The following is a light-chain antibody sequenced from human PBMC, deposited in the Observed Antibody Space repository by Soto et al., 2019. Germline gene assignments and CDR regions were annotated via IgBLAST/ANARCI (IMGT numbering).Light chain of an antibody. Sequence: QSVLTQPPSVSGAPGQRVTISCTGSSSNIGAGYDVHWYQQLPGTAPKLLIYGNSNRPSGVPDRFSRSKSGTSASLAITGLQAEDEADYYCQSYDGRLSGWVFGGGTKVTVL. CDR1: SSNIGAGYD. J-gene: IGLJ3*02. CDR2: GNS. CDR3: QSYDGRLSGWV. V-gene: IGLV1-40*01.